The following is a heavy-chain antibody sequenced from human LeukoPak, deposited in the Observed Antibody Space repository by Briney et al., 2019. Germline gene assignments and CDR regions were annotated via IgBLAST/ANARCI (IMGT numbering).Heavy chain of an antibody. CDR3: ARAVRPEWYFDY. Sequence: GGSLRLSCAASGFTFSSYGMHWVRQAPGKGLEWVAVISYDGSNKYYADSVKGRFTISRDNSKNTLYLQMNSLRAEDTAVYYCARAVRPEWYFDYWGQGTLVTVSS. D-gene: IGHD3-10*01. J-gene: IGHJ4*02. CDR1: GFTFSSYG. V-gene: IGHV3-30*19. CDR2: ISYDGSNK.